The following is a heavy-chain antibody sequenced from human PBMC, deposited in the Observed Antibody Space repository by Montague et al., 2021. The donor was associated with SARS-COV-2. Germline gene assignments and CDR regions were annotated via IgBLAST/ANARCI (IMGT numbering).Heavy chain of an antibody. D-gene: IGHD2-2*01. CDR3: ARIPVGSKYYFDF. J-gene: IGHJ4*02. V-gene: IGHV6-1*01. CDR1: GDSDCGEVPT. CDR2: RYYRSKWYN. Sequence: CAISGDSDCGEVPTWRWVKQSPSRGLQWLGGRYYRSKWYNDYAESVKSRITIDPDTSKHQFSLHLNSVTPEDTAVYYCARIPVGSKYYFDFWGQGTLVTVSS.